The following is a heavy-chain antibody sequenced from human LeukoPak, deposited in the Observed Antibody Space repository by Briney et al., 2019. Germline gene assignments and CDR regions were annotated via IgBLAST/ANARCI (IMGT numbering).Heavy chain of an antibody. V-gene: IGHV3-30*18. CDR3: AKVRWGSDNALDS. J-gene: IGHJ4*02. CDR2: ISHDGSNK. CDR1: GFTSNSYG. Sequence: GGTLRLSCAASGFTSNSYGMSWVRQAPGKRLEWLAVISHDGSNKYYADSVKGRITISRDNSMNTLYLQMNSLRAEDTAVYYCAKVRWGSDNALDSWGQGTLVTGSS. D-gene: IGHD3-16*01.